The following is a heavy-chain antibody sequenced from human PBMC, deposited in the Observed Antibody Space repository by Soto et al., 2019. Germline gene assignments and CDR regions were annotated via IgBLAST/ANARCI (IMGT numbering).Heavy chain of an antibody. CDR1: GFTFSSYS. CDR3: ARDQPGYSYGYGLGY. V-gene: IGHV3-21*01. Sequence: EVQLVESGGGLVKPGGSLRLSCAASGFTFSSYSMNRVRQAPGKGLECVSSISSSSSYIYYADSVKGRFTISRDNAKNSLYLQMNSLRAEDTAVYYCARDQPGYSYGYGLGYWGQGTLVTVSS. CDR2: ISSSSSYI. D-gene: IGHD5-18*01. J-gene: IGHJ4*02.